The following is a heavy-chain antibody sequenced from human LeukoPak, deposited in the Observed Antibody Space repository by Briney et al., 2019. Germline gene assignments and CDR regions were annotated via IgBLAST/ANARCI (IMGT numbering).Heavy chain of an antibody. CDR2: INPGGGST. CDR3: AIAPEGHWERLDGGIDY. V-gene: IGHV1-46*01. D-gene: IGHD1-26*01. J-gene: IGHJ4*02. Sequence: ASVKVSCKASGYTFTSYYMHWVRQAPGQGLEWMGIINPGGGSTSYAQKFQGRVTMTRDMSTSTVYMELSSLRSEDTAVYYCAIAPEGHWERLDGGIDYWGQGTLVTVSS. CDR1: GYTFTSYY.